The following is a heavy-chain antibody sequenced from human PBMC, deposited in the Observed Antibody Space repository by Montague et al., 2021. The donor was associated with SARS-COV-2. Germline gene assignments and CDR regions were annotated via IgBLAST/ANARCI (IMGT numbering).Heavy chain of an antibody. CDR1: TEAFNGYY. CDR3: ASLDRNWFDS. CDR2: IYYTGTS. J-gene: IGHJ5*01. Sequence: ETLSLTCAVYTEAFNGYYWTWIRQPPGRGLEWIGYIYYTGTSRSNPSLQSRVTMSVDTSKNQFSLTVRSVTAADTAAYYCASLDRNWFDSWGQGTLVTVSS. D-gene: IGHD1-14*01. V-gene: IGHV4-59*01.